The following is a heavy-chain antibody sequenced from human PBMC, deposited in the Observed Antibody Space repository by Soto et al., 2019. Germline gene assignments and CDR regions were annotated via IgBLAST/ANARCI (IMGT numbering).Heavy chain of an antibody. D-gene: IGHD3-3*01. CDR1: GFTFSSYW. J-gene: IGHJ4*02. V-gene: IGHV3-7*05. Sequence: EVQLVESGGGLVQPGGSLRLSCAASGFTFSSYWMSWVHQAPGKGLEWVANIKQDGSEKYYVDSVKGRFTISRDNAKNSLYLQMNSLRAEDTAVYYCARDSLDGSNYDFWSGYPQPFDYWGQGTLVTVSS. CDR3: ARDSLDGSNYDFWSGYPQPFDY. CDR2: IKQDGSEK.